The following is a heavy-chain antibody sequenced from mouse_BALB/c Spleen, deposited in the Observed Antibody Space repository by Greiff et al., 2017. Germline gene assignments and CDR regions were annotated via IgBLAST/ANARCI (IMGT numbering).Heavy chain of an antibody. V-gene: IGHV3-6*02. CDR1: GYSITSGYF. CDR2: ISYDGSN. CDR3: ARAYPYYFDY. J-gene: IGHJ2*01. Sequence: EVKLMESGPGLVKPSQSLSLTCSVTGYSITSGYFWNWIRKFPGNKLEWMGYISYDGSNNYNPSLKNRISITRDTSKNQFFLKLNSVTTEDTATYYCARAYPYYFDYWGQGTTLTVSS.